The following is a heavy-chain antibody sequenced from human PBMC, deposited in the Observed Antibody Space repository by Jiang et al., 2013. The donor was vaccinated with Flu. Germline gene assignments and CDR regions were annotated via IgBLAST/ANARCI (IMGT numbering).Heavy chain of an antibody. J-gene: IGHJ4*01. D-gene: IGHD1-26*01. CDR3: ARLWARDWELRHFDY. V-gene: IGHV4-39*01. Sequence: GSGLVKPSETLSLTCTVSGGSISNSHYFWGWIRQPPGKGLEWIGSIYYSGISYYNPSLKSRVTISVDTSKNQFSLKLSSVTAADTAVYYCARLWARDWELRHFDYVGP. CDR1: GGSISNSHYF. CDR2: IYYSGIS.